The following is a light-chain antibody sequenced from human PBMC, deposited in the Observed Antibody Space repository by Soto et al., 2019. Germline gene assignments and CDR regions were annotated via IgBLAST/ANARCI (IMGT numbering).Light chain of an antibody. Sequence: QSVLTQPASVSGSPGQSITISCTGASSDVGGYNFVSWYQHHPGKAPRLMIYDVTQRPSGVPDRFSGSKSGNTASLTVSGLQVDDEAYYYCSSYAGSSIPVAFGGGTQLTVL. V-gene: IGLV2-8*01. CDR2: DVT. CDR3: SSYAGSSIPVA. CDR1: SSDVGGYNF. J-gene: IGLJ2*01.